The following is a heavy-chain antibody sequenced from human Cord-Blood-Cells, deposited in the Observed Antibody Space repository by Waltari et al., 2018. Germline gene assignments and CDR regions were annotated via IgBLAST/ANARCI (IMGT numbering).Heavy chain of an antibody. V-gene: IGHV4-34*01. CDR3: ARGRFIGYYYGSGSIPFDY. Sequence: QVQLQQWGAGLLKPSETLSLTCAVYGGSFSGYYWSWIRQPPGKGLEWIGELNHSGSTHYNPSLKSRVTISVDTSKNKFSLKRSCVTAADTAVYYCARGRFIGYYYGSGSIPFDYWGQGTLVTVSS. CDR2: LNHSGST. J-gene: IGHJ4*02. D-gene: IGHD3-10*01. CDR1: GGSFSGYY.